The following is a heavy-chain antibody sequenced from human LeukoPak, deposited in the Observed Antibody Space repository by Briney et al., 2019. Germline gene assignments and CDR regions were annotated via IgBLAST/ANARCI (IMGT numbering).Heavy chain of an antibody. V-gene: IGHV3-30*19. CDR3: AREAYSSGRAGTFDI. CDR2: IPHDGGNK. Sequence: GGSLRLSCAASRFSFSSYGMHWVRQAPGKRLEWVALIPHDGGNKQYGDSAKGRFTVSRENSKNTVDLNMDSLTVDDTAIYYCAREAYSSGRAGTFDIWGQGTMVTVSS. D-gene: IGHD6-19*01. J-gene: IGHJ3*02. CDR1: RFSFSSYG.